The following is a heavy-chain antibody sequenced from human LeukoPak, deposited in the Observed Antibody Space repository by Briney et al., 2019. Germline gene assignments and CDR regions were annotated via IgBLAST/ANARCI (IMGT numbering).Heavy chain of an antibody. D-gene: IGHD6-19*01. V-gene: IGHV1-2*02. CDR2: INPNNGGT. CDR3: ARGLQENLAWLTAFSAFDI. Sequence: GASVKVSCKASGYTFTDYYLHWVRQAPGQGLEWMGWINPNNGGTHYAQKFQGRVTMTRDTSISAAYMELSRLRSDDTAVYYCARGLQENLAWLTAFSAFDIWGQGTMVTVSS. CDR1: GYTFTDYY. J-gene: IGHJ3*02.